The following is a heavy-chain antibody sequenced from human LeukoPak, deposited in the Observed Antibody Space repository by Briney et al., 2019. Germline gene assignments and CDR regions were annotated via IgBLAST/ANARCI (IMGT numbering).Heavy chain of an antibody. CDR1: GGSISSGGYY. Sequence: PSETLSLTCTVSGGSISSGGYYWSWIRQHPGKGLEWIGYIYYSGSTNYNPSLKSRVTISVDTSKNQFSLKLSSVTAADTAVYYCARHDPIYGMDVRGQGTTVTVSS. V-gene: IGHV4-61*08. CDR3: ARHDPIYGMDV. J-gene: IGHJ6*02. D-gene: IGHD3-3*01. CDR2: IYYSGST.